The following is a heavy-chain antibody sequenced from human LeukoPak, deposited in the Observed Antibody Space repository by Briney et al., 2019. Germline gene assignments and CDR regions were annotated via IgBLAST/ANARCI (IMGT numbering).Heavy chain of an antibody. V-gene: IGHV4-61*01. CDR1: GGSVSSGSYY. J-gene: IGHJ4*02. D-gene: IGHD3-22*01. CDR2: IYYSGST. CDR3: ARVLAYYYDSSGYWYFDY. Sequence: SETLSLTCTVSGGSVSSGSYYWSWIRQPPGKGLEWIGYIYYSGSTNYNPSLKSRVTISVDTSKNQFSLKLSSVTAADTAVYYRARVLAYYYDSSGYWYFDYWGQGTLVTVSS.